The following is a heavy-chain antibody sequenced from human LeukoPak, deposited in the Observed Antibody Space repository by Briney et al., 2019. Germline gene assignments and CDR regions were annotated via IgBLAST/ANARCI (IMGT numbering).Heavy chain of an antibody. Sequence: PGGSLRLSCAASGFTFSSYGMHWVRQAPGKGLELVAFIRYDGSNKYYADSVKGRFTISRDNSKNTLYLQMNSLRAEDTAVYYCAKMYSSSWSINWFDPWGQGTLVTVSS. V-gene: IGHV3-30*02. J-gene: IGHJ5*02. D-gene: IGHD6-13*01. CDR2: IRYDGSNK. CDR3: AKMYSSSWSINWFDP. CDR1: GFTFSSYG.